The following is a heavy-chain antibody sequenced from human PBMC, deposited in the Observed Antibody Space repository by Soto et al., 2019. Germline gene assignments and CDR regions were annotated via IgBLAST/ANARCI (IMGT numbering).Heavy chain of an antibody. CDR2: ISGNGGST. D-gene: IGHD5-12*01. CDR3: AKTERWLQSFYFDY. V-gene: IGHV3-23*01. Sequence: GGSLRLSCAASGFTFRSYAMSWVRQAPGKGLEWVSAISGNGGSTYYADSVKGRFTFSRDNSKNTLYLQLNSLRAEDTAVYYCAKTERWLQSFYFDYWGQGTLVTVSS. CDR1: GFTFRSYA. J-gene: IGHJ4*02.